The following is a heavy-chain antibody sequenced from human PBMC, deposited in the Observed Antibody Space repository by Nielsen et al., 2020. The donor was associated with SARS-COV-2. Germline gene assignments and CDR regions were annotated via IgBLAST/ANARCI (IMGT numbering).Heavy chain of an antibody. Sequence: SETLSLTCAVSGESFSGYYQWSWIRQPPGKGLEWIGEISHSGTTNYNPSLKSRVTISVDTSKNQFSLKLNSVTAADTAVYFCARDTRDYDILTGYRHNWFDPWGQGTLVTVSS. CDR2: ISHSGTT. V-gene: IGHV4-34*01. J-gene: IGHJ5*02. D-gene: IGHD3-9*01. CDR3: ARDTRDYDILTGYRHNWFDP. CDR1: GESFSGYY.